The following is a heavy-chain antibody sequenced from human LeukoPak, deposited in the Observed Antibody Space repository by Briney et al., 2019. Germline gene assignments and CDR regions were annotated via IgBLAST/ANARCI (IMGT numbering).Heavy chain of an antibody. CDR3: ARDGLMATITDY. V-gene: IGHV1-8*01. Sequence: GASVKVSCKASGYTFTSYDINWVRQATGQGLEWMGWMNPNSGNTGYAQKFQGRVTMTRNTSISTAYVELSSLRSEDTAVYYCARDGLMATITDYWGQGTLVTVSS. CDR1: GYTFTSYD. J-gene: IGHJ4*02. D-gene: IGHD5-24*01. CDR2: MNPNSGNT.